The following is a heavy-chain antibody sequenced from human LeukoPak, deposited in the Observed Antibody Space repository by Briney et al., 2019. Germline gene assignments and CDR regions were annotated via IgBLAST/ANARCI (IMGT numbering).Heavy chain of an antibody. V-gene: IGHV4-39*01. CDR1: GGSISSSSYC. CDR2: IYYSGST. J-gene: IGHJ4*02. CDR3: ARHPTFRGRQQLVLFDY. D-gene: IGHD6-13*01. Sequence: SETLSLTCIVSGGSISSSSYCWGWIRQPPGKGLEWIGSIYYSGSTYYNPSLKSRVTISVDTSKNQFSLKLSSVTAADTAVYYCARHPTFRGRQQLVLFDYWGQGTLVTVSS.